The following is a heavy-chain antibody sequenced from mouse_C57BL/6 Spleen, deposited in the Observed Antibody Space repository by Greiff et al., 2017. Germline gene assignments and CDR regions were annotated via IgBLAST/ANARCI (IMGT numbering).Heavy chain of an antibody. CDR1: GFTFSDYG. D-gene: IGHD2-1*01. CDR2: ISSGSSTI. CDR3: ARERVYYGNYYYAMDY. Sequence: EVQGVESGGGLVKPGGSLKLSCAASGFTFSDYGMHWVRQAPEKGLEWVAYISSGSSTIYYADTVKGRFTISRDTAKNTLFLQMTSLRSEDTAMYYCARERVYYGNYYYAMDYWGQGTSVTVSS. V-gene: IGHV5-17*01. J-gene: IGHJ4*01.